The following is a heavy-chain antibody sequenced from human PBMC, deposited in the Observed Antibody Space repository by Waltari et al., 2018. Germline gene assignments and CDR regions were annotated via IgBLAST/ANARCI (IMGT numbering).Heavy chain of an antibody. D-gene: IGHD3-3*01. CDR2: MNPNSGNT. J-gene: IGHJ5*02. CDR3: ATDGGWFDP. Sequence: QVQLVQSGAEVKKPGASVKVSCKASGYTFTSYDINWVRQATGQGLEWMGWMNPNSGNTGYAQKFQGRVTITADKSTSTAYMELSSLRSEVTAVYYCATDGGWFDPWGQGTLVTVSS. V-gene: IGHV1-8*03. CDR1: GYTFTSYD.